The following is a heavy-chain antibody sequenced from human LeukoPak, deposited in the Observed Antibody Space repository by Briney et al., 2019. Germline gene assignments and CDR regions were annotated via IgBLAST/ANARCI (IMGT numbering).Heavy chain of an antibody. J-gene: IGHJ5*02. Sequence: GESLKISCKGSGYTFTTYWIGWVRQMPGQGLEYMAIIYPGDSNTRYSPPFQGQVTISADKSISTAYLQWSSLKASDTAMYYCVRLPTGYPNWFDPWGQGTLVTVSS. CDR3: VRLPTGYPNWFDP. CDR2: IYPGDSNT. CDR1: GYTFTTYW. D-gene: IGHD3-9*01. V-gene: IGHV5-51*01.